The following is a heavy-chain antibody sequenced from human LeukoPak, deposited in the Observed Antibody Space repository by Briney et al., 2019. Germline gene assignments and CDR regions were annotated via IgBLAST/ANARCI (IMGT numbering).Heavy chain of an antibody. D-gene: IGHD3-22*01. CDR1: GDSINSLDL. Sequence: PSETLSLTCTVSGDSINSLDLWSWVRQPPGQGLEWIGEMYLSGTTHSNPSVKSRVTISIDKSKNQFFLNLSSVTAADTAVYYCAGLVGRYSSGLYYYYFDYWGQGTLVTVSS. CDR2: MYLSGTT. CDR3: AGLVGRYSSGLYYYYFDY. V-gene: IGHV4-4*02. J-gene: IGHJ4*02.